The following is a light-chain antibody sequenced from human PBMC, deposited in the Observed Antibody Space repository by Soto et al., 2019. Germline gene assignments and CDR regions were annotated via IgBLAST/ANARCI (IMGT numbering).Light chain of an antibody. Sequence: IVMTQSPDSLAVSLGERATINCKSSQSVLSSSNNKNYLAWYQQKPEQPPRLLIYWASAREPGVPDRFSGSGSGTDFSLTISSLQAEDVAVYYCQQYYSTPQTFGQGTKV. CDR1: QSVLSSSNNKNY. CDR3: QQYYSTPQT. V-gene: IGKV4-1*01. J-gene: IGKJ1*01. CDR2: WAS.